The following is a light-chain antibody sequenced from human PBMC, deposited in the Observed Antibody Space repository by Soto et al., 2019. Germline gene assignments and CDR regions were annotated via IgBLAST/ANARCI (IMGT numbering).Light chain of an antibody. Sequence: QPVLTQPPSASGSPGQSVTISCTGTSSDVGNYNYVSWYQQHPGKAPKLMIYEVSKRPSGVPDRFSGSKSGNTASLTVSGLQADDEADYYCSSYAGSFRYVFGSGTKLTVL. CDR2: EVS. J-gene: IGLJ1*01. CDR3: SSYAGSFRYV. V-gene: IGLV2-8*01. CDR1: SSDVGNYNY.